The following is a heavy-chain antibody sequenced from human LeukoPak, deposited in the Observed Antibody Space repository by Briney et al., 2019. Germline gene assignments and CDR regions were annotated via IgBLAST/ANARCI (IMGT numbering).Heavy chain of an antibody. V-gene: IGHV4-59*01. D-gene: IGHD3-10*01. CDR3: ARVGTYGSGSYLSWLDY. CDR2: IYYTGGT. Sequence: SETLSLTCTVSGGSLRSYYWSWIRQFPGKGLDWIGNIYYTGGTNYNPSLKSRVTISIDTSRSQFSLRLSSVTAADTAVYYCARVGTYGSGSYLSWLDYWGQGTLVTVSS. CDR1: GGSLRSYY. J-gene: IGHJ4*02.